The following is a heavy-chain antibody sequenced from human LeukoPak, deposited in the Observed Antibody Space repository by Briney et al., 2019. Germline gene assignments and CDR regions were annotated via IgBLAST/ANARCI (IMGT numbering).Heavy chain of an antibody. V-gene: IGHV3-9*03. CDR3: AKGDTYYYDSSALYFQH. Sequence: GGSLRLSCAASGFTFDDYAMHWVRQAPGKGLEWVSGISCNINSIVYADSVKGRFTISRDNAKNSLYLQMNSLRAEDMALYYCAKGDTYYYDSSALYFQHWGEGTLVTVSS. J-gene: IGHJ1*01. CDR2: ISCNINSI. CDR1: GFTFDDYA. D-gene: IGHD3-22*01.